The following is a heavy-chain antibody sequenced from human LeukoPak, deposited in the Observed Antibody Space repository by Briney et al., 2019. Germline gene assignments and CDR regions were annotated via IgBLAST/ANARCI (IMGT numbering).Heavy chain of an antibody. D-gene: IGHD3-3*02. V-gene: IGHV3-9*01. Sequence: GGSLRLSCAASGFTFDDYAMHWVRQAPGKGLEWVSGISWNSGSIGYADSLKGRFTISRDNAKNTLYLQMNSLRAEDTAVYYCHFSFSIAWGQGTLVTVSS. CDR1: GFTFDDYA. J-gene: IGHJ5*02. CDR3: HFSFSIA. CDR2: ISWNSGSI.